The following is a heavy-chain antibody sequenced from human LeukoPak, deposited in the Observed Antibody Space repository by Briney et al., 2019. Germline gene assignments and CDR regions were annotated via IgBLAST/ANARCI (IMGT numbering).Heavy chain of an antibody. J-gene: IGHJ4*02. D-gene: IGHD3-3*01. CDR3: ARVQYDFWSGYSNDY. CDR2: ISSSSTYK. CDR1: GFTFSDYS. Sequence: PGGSLRLSCAASGFTFSDYSMNWVRQAPGRGLEWVSTISSSSTYKFYADSVKGRFTISRDNAKNSLYLQMNSLRAEDTAVYYCARVQYDFWSGYSNDYWGQGTLVTVSS. V-gene: IGHV3-21*01.